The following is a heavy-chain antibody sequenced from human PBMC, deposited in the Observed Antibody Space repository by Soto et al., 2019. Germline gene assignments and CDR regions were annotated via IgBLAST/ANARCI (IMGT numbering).Heavy chain of an antibody. D-gene: IGHD6-13*01. CDR3: EMHSSSPGYYYYGMDV. CDR1: GGTFSSYA. V-gene: IGHV1-69*12. Sequence: QVQLVQSGAEVKKPGSSVKVSCKASGGTFSSYAISWVRQAPGQGLEWMGGIIPIFGTANYAQKFQGRVTITEDESTSTAYMELSSLRSEDSAVYYCEMHSSSPGYYYYGMDVWGQGTTVTVSS. CDR2: IIPIFGTA. J-gene: IGHJ6*02.